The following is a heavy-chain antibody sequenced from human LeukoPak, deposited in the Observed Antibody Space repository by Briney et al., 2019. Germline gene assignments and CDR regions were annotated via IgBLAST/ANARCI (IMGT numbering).Heavy chain of an antibody. Sequence: ASVKVSCKASGYTFTGYYMHWVRQAPGQGLEWMGWINPNSGGTNYAQKFQGRVTMTRDTSISTAYMELSRLRSDDTAVYYCAREKVGATTDYYYGMDVWGQGTTVTVSS. CDR2: INPNSGGT. CDR3: AREKVGATTDYYYGMDV. V-gene: IGHV1-2*02. CDR1: GYTFTGYY. D-gene: IGHD1-26*01. J-gene: IGHJ6*02.